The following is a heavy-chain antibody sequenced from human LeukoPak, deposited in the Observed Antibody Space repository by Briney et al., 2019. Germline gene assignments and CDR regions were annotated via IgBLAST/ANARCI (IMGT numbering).Heavy chain of an antibody. D-gene: IGHD6-19*01. V-gene: IGHV3-7*01. Sequence: QSGGSLRLSCAASGFTFSSYWMSWVRQAPGKGLEWVANIKQDGSEKYYVDSVKGRFTISRDNAKNSLYLQMNSLRAEDTAVYYCARDNSLAVAAEFYFDYWGQGTLVTVSS. J-gene: IGHJ4*02. CDR2: IKQDGSEK. CDR1: GFTFSSYW. CDR3: ARDNSLAVAAEFYFDY.